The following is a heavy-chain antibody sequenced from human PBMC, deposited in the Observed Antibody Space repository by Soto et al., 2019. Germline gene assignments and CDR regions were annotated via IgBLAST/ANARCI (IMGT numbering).Heavy chain of an antibody. CDR2: INTDGSST. V-gene: IGHV3-74*01. CDR3: AKRGVDTFGLSY. J-gene: IGHJ4*02. CDR1: GFTFSSFW. Sequence: EVQLVESGGGLVQPGGSLRLSCAVSGFTFSSFWMHWVRRAPGEGLVWVSRINTDGSSTSYADSVKGRFTISRDNAKNTLNLQMNSLRVEYTAMYYCAKRGVDTFGLSYWGQGTLVTVSS. D-gene: IGHD3-10*01.